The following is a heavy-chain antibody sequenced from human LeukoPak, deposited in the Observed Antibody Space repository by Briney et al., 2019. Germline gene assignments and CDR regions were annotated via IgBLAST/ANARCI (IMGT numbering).Heavy chain of an antibody. CDR3: ARRLATTDYYNVLEP. Sequence: SETLSLTCTVSGDSISSHFWKWIRQPPGKGLEFIGYVYYRGSTYYNTSLKSRVTISVDTSKNQFSLNLNSVTTADTAVYYCARRLATTDYYNVLEPWGQGTLVTVSS. J-gene: IGHJ5*02. CDR1: GDSISSHF. CDR2: VYYRGST. V-gene: IGHV4-59*11. D-gene: IGHD1-26*01.